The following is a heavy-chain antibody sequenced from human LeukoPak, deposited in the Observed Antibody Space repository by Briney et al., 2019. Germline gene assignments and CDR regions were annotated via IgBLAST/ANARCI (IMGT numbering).Heavy chain of an antibody. CDR1: GYSFTGNH. CDR3: ARATIHLDH. D-gene: IGHD4/OR15-4a*01. J-gene: IGHJ4*02. V-gene: IGHV1-2*02. CDR2: INPNTGDT. Sequence: ASVKVSCKVSGYSFTGNHVHWVRPAPGQGLEWMGWINPNTGDTNYARKFQGRVTMTRDTSINTAYLELRSLRSDDTAVYFCARATIHLDHWGQGTLVTVSS.